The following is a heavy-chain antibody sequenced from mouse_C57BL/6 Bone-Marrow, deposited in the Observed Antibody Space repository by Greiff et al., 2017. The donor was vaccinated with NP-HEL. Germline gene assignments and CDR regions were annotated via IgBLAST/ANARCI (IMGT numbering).Heavy chain of an antibody. J-gene: IGHJ3*01. V-gene: IGHV1-69*01. CDR3: ARDGGKLLWAY. CDR1: GYTFTSYW. CDR2: IDPSDSYT. D-gene: IGHD1-1*02. Sequence: QVQLKQPGAELVMPGASVKLSCKASGYTFTSYWMHWVKQRPGQGLEWIGEIDPSDSYTNYNQKFKGKSTLTVDKSSSTAYMQLSSLTSEDSAVYYCARDGGKLLWAYWGQGTLVTVSA.